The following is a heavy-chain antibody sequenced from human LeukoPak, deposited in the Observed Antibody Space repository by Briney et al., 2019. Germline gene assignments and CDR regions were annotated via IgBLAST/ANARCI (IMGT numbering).Heavy chain of an antibody. CDR1: GFAFTDAW. Sequence: GGSLRLSCAASGFAFTDAWMNWVRQSPGKGLEWVGRIRSMTDGGTTDYAAPVKGRFIISRDDSKNTLFLQMNSLRIEDTAVYYCCTRSGTSPWGQGTLVTVSS. CDR3: CTRSGTSP. J-gene: IGHJ5*02. CDR2: IRSMTDGGTT. V-gene: IGHV3-15*01. D-gene: IGHD2-15*01.